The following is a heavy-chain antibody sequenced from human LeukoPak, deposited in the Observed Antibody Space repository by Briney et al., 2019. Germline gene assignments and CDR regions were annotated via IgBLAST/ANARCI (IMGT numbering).Heavy chain of an antibody. Sequence: PGGSLRLSCAASGFTVSSNYWSWVRQAPGKGLEWVSVIYSGGRTYYADSVKGRFTISRDSSKNTLYLQMNSLRAEDTAVYYCARDKGENYYDSSGYYYWGQGTLVTVSS. CDR1: GFTVSSNY. J-gene: IGHJ4*02. V-gene: IGHV3-53*01. CDR3: ARDKGENYYDSSGYYY. CDR2: IYSGGRT. D-gene: IGHD3-22*01.